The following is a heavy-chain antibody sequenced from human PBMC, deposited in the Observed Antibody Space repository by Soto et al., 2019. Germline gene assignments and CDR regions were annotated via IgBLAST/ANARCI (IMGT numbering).Heavy chain of an antibody. D-gene: IGHD5-12*01. V-gene: IGHV3-48*02. CDR1: GFTFSSYS. CDR3: ARSGYEPHEPFDY. CDR2: ISSSSSTI. J-gene: IGHJ4*02. Sequence: EVQLVESGGGLVQPGGSLRLSCAASGFTFSSYSMNWVRQAPGKGLEWVSYISSSSSTIYYADSVKGRFTISRDNAKNSLYRQMNSLRDEDTAVYYCARSGYEPHEPFDYWGQGTLGTVSS.